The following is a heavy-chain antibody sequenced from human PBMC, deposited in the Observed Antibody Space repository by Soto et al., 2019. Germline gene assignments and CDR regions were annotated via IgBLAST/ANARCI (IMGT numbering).Heavy chain of an antibody. CDR2: ISAYNGNT. Sequence: ASVHGSCQASGYTLTSYGVGWVRQAPGQGLEWMGWISAYNGNTNYAQKLQGRVTMTTDTSTSTAYMELRSLRSDDTAVYYCARDQGGSYYYWGQGTLVTVSS. CDR1: GYTLTSYG. CDR3: ARDQGGSYYY. V-gene: IGHV1-18*01. D-gene: IGHD1-26*01. J-gene: IGHJ4*02.